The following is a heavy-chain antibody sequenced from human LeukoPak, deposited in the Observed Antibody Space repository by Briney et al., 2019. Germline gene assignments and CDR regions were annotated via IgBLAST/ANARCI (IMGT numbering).Heavy chain of an antibody. CDR1: GGSISSYY. CDR2: IYYSGST. J-gene: IGHJ4*02. V-gene: IGHV4-59*01. D-gene: IGHD2-21*02. CDR3: AILGRLLFD. Sequence: SETLSLTCTVSGGSISSYYWSWIRQPPGKGLEWIGYIYYSGSTNYNPSLKSRVTISVDTSKNQFSLKLSSVTAADTAVYYCAILGRLLFDWGQGTLVTVSS.